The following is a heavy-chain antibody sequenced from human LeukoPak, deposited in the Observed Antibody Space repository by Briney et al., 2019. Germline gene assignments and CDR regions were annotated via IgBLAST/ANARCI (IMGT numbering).Heavy chain of an antibody. Sequence: PSETLSLTWAGYGGSFSGYYWSWIRQPPGKRLGWVGEINHSGSTNYTPSLKSPVPISVDTSKNQFSLKLSSVTAADTAGYYCARGGGIAARGRGRRYFDYWGQGTLVTISS. D-gene: IGHD6-6*01. J-gene: IGHJ4*02. V-gene: IGHV4-34*01. CDR3: ARGGGIAARGRGRRYFDY. CDR2: INHSGST. CDR1: GGSFSGYY.